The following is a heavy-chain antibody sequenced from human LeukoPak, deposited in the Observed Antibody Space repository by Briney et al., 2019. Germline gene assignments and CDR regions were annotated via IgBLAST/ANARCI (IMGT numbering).Heavy chain of an antibody. CDR1: GGSISSGSYY. J-gene: IGHJ4*02. D-gene: IGHD1-26*01. CDR2: IYTSGST. CDR3: ARQGSSLGYYLDY. V-gene: IGHV4-61*02. Sequence: SQTLSLTCTVSGGSISSGSYYWSWIRQPAGKGLEWIGRIYTSGSTNYNPSLKSRVTISVDTSKNQFSLKLSSVTAADTAMYYCARQGSSLGYYLDYWGQGTLVTVSS.